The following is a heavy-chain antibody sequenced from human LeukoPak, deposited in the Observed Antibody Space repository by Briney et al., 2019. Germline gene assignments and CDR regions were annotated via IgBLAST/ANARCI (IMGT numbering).Heavy chain of an antibody. CDR3: ASVGGCSPY. D-gene: IGHD3-10*01. CDR2: IYGSGTT. V-gene: IGHV4-38-2*02. J-gene: IGHJ4*02. Sequence: SETLSLTCTASGYSISSGHFWSWIRQPPGKGLEWIGSIYGSGTTYYDPPLRSRVSISADTSKNHFSLELSSVTAADTAVYYCASVGGCSPYWGQGTLVTVSS. CDR1: GYSISSGHF.